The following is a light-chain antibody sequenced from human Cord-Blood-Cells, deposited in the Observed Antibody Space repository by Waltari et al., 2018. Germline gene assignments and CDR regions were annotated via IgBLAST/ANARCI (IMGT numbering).Light chain of an antibody. Sequence: DIVMNQSPDPLAVSLGERANINGKASQCVLYSSNNKNYLAWYQQKPGQPPKLLIYWASTRESGVPDRFSGSGSGTDFTLTISSLQAEDVAVYYCQQYYSTPYTFGQGTKLEIK. J-gene: IGKJ2*01. CDR2: WAS. V-gene: IGKV4-1*01. CDR3: QQYYSTPYT. CDR1: QCVLYSSNNKNY.